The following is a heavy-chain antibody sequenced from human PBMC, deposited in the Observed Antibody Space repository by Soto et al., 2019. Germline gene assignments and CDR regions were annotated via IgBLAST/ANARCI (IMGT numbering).Heavy chain of an antibody. CDR1: GFTFDDYA. D-gene: IGHD4-17*01. CDR2: ISWNSGSI. J-gene: IGHJ4*02. V-gene: IGHV3-9*01. Sequence: EVQLVESGGGLVQPGRSLRLSCAASGFTFDDYAMHWVRQAPGKGLEWVSGISWNSGSIGYADSVKGRFTISRDNXKXCLYLQMNSLRAEDTALYYCAKDLLTTVTTSGYFDYWGQGTLVTVSS. CDR3: AKDLLTTVTTSGYFDY.